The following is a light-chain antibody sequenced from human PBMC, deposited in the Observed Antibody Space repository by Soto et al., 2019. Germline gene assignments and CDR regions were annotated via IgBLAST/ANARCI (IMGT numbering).Light chain of an antibody. J-gene: IGLJ1*01. CDR3: LLSYSGASYV. CDR1: TGAVTGGHY. V-gene: IGLV7-46*01. CDR2: DTS. Sequence: QSVVTQEPSLTVSPGGTVTLTCGSSTGAVTGGHYTYWFQQKPGQAPRTLIYDTSNKHSWTPARFSGSLLGGKAALTLSGAQPEDEAEYYCLLSYSGASYVFGTGTKVTVL.